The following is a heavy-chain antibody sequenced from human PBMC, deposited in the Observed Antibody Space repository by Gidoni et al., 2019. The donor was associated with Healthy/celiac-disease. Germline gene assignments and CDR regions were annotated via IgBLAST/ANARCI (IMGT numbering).Heavy chain of an antibody. CDR2: IYPGDSET. V-gene: IGHV5-51*01. J-gene: IGHJ3*02. D-gene: IGHD6-19*01. CDR3: ATRAGLGRDDAFDI. CDR1: GHSFTSYW. Sequence: EVQLVQPGAEVNKPGASRKISCKGSGHSFTSYWIRWVGQMPGKGLGWMVIIYPGDSETRYSPSFPGQVTNSADKANSTAYRQWSSLKASDTAMYYCATRAGLGRDDAFDIWGQGTMVTVSS.